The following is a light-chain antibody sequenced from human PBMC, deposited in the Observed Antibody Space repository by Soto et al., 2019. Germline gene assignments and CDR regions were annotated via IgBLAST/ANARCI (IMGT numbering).Light chain of an antibody. J-gene: IGKJ5*01. V-gene: IGKV4-1*01. Sequence: DIVMTQSPDSLAVSLGERATINCKSSQSVLYNSNNKNYLAWYQQKPGQPPQLLIYWASTREPGVPDRFSGSGSGTDFTLTISSLQAEDVAVYYCQQYYTTPRTFGQGTRLEIK. CDR3: QQYYTTPRT. CDR1: QSVLYNSNNKNY. CDR2: WAS.